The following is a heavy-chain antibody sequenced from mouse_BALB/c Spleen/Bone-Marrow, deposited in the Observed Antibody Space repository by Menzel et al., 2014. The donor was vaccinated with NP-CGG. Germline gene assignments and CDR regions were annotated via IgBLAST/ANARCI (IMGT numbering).Heavy chain of an antibody. CDR1: GYTFTSYY. J-gene: IGHJ4*01. D-gene: IGHD2-4*01. Sequence: VQLQQSGPELVKPGASVRISCKASGYTFTSYYIHWVKQRPGQGLEWIGWIYPGDFNTKYNEKFKGKATLTADKSSSTAYMQLSSLTSEDSAVYFCARKSQRAYDSMNYWGPGTSATVSS. V-gene: IGHV1S56*01. CDR2: IYPGDFNT. CDR3: ARKSQRAYDSMNY.